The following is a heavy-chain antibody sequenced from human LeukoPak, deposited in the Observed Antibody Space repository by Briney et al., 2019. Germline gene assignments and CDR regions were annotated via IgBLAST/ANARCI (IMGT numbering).Heavy chain of an antibody. Sequence: GGSLRLSCAASGFTFSSYGMHWVRQAPGKGLEWVAVILYDGSNKYYADSVKGRFTISRDNSKNTLYLQMNSLRAEDTAVYYCAKGEGSSGWFYFDYWGQGTLVTVSS. CDR1: GFTFSSYG. J-gene: IGHJ4*02. CDR2: ILYDGSNK. CDR3: AKGEGSSGWFYFDY. D-gene: IGHD6-19*01. V-gene: IGHV3-30*18.